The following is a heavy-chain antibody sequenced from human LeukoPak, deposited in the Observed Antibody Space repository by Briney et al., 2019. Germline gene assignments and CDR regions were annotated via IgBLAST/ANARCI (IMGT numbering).Heavy chain of an antibody. Sequence: ASVKVSCKASGYSFTSYAMNWVRQVPGQGLEWMGWININTGNLTYAQGFTGRFVFSLDTSVSTAYLQISSLKAEDTAVYYCARDGFTIFGVVISHDYWGQGTLVTVSS. J-gene: IGHJ4*02. CDR3: ARDGFTIFGVVISHDY. CDR1: GYSFTSYA. D-gene: IGHD3-3*01. V-gene: IGHV7-4-1*02. CDR2: ININTGNL.